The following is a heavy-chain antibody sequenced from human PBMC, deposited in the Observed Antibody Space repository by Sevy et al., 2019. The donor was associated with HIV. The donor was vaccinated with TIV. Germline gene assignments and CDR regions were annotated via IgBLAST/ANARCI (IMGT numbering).Heavy chain of an antibody. CDR3: ARNLVQLEYYYYYYMDV. D-gene: IGHD1-1*01. CDR1: GLTVSSNY. J-gene: IGHJ6*03. CDR2: IHSGGST. Sequence: GGSLRLSCAASGLTVSSNYMSWVHQAPGTGLEWVSIIHSGGSTYYADSVKGRFTISRDNSKNTLYLQMNSLRPEDTAVYYCARNLVQLEYYYYYYMDVWGKGTTVTVSS. V-gene: IGHV3-66*02.